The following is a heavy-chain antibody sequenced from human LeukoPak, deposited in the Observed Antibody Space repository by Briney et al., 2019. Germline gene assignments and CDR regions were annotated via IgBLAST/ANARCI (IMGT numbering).Heavy chain of an antibody. CDR2: IDPSDSYT. CDR3: ARRTDCSGGSCYEDY. V-gene: IGHV5-10-1*01. D-gene: IGHD2-15*01. Sequence: GESLKISCKGSGYSFTSYWISWVRQMPGKGLEWMGRIDPSDSYTNYSPSFQGHVTISADKPISTAYLQWSSLKASDTAMYYCARRTDCSGGSCYEDYWGQGTLVTVSS. CDR1: GYSFTSYW. J-gene: IGHJ4*02.